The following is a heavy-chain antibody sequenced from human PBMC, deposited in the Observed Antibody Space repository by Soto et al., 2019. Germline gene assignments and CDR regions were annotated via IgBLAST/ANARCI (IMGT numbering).Heavy chain of an antibody. CDR3: APLSVSLSGPYGIHV. CDR2: MLYSGLT. CDR1: GYSVSSSDYY. D-gene: IGHD2-15*01. V-gene: IGHV4-39*01. J-gene: IGHJ6*02. Sequence: SETLSLTCSVSGYSVSSSDYYWAWIRQPPGKGLEWIGSMLYSGLTYYNPSPKSRVTLSVDTSKNQFSVRLNSVTASDTAVYYCAPLSVSLSGPYGIHVWGQGTTVTVSS.